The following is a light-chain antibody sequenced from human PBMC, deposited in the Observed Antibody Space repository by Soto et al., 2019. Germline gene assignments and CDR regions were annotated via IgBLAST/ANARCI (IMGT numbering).Light chain of an antibody. CDR2: DVS. V-gene: IGKV1-5*01. J-gene: IGKJ1*01. CDR1: QSVSNW. Sequence: DIQMTQSPSTLSASVGERVTITCRASQSVSNWWAWYQQKPGKAPNLLIYDVSSLESGVPSRFSGSGSGTEFILTISSLQPDDFATYYCQQYESYSWTFGQGTKVEMK. CDR3: QQYESYSWT.